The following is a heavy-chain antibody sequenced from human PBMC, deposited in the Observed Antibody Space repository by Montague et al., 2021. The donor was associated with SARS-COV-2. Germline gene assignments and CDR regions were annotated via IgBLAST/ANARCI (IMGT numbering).Heavy chain of an antibody. V-gene: IGHV4-39*07. D-gene: IGHD2-15*01. J-gene: IGHJ6*02. CDR1: GGSISSSNYY. Sequence: SETLSLTCTVSGGSISSSNYYWGWIRQPPGKGLELIGNMYYSVSTYYNPSLKSRVTISIDTSKNQFSLKRSSVTAADTAVYYCASDDIVLQRVTKGMDVWGQGTTVTVSS. CDR2: MYYSVST. CDR3: ASDDIVLQRVTKGMDV.